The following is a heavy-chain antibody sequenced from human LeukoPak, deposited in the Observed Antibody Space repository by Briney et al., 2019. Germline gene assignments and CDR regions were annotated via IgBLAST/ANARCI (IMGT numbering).Heavy chain of an antibody. CDR3: ARRQRQLWLRKDAFDI. V-gene: IGHV4-61*02. Sequence: SETLSLTCTVSGGSISSGSYYWSWIRQPAGKGLEWIGRIYTSGSTNYNPSLKSRVTISVDTSKNQFSLKLSSVTAADTAVYYCARRQRQLWLRKDAFDIWGQGTMVTVSS. D-gene: IGHD5-18*01. CDR2: IYTSGST. J-gene: IGHJ3*02. CDR1: GGSISSGSYY.